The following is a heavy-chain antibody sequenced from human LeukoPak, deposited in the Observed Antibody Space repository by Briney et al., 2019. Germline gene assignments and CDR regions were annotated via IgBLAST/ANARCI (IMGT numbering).Heavy chain of an antibody. V-gene: IGHV3-30*04. CDR1: GFTFSSYA. J-gene: IGHJ4*02. Sequence: GGSLRLSCAASGFTFSSYAMHWVRQAPGKGLEWVAVISYDGSNKYYADSVKGRFTISRDNSKNTLYLQMNSLRAEDTAVYYCASFLSAADYWDQGTLVTVSS. CDR3: ASFLSAADY. D-gene: IGHD3-3*01. CDR2: ISYDGSNK.